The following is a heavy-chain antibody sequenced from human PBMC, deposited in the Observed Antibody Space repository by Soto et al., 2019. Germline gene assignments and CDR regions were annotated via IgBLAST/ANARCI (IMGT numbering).Heavy chain of an antibody. V-gene: IGHV4-39*01. CDR1: GGSISSSSYY. CDR2: IYYSGST. Sequence: PSETLSLTCTVSGGSISSSSYYWGWIRQPPGKGLEWIGSIYYSGSTYYNPSLKSRVTISVDTSKNQFSLKLSSVTAADTAVYYCARHAPGGDGPCYWGQGTLVTVSS. J-gene: IGHJ4*02. CDR3: ARHAPGGDGPCY. D-gene: IGHD2-21*02.